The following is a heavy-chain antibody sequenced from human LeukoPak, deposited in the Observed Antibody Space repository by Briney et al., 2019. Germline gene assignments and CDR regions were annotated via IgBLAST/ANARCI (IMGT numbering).Heavy chain of an antibody. D-gene: IGHD4-17*01. CDR3: ARIKTTVTTVEN. Sequence: GGSLRLSCAASGFTFSSYGMHWVRQAPGKGLEWVAVISYDGSNKYYADSVKGRFTISRDNAKNSLYLQMNSLRAEDTAVYYCARIKTTVTTVENWGQGTLVTVSS. CDR1: GFTFSSYG. J-gene: IGHJ4*02. CDR2: ISYDGSNK. V-gene: IGHV3-30*03.